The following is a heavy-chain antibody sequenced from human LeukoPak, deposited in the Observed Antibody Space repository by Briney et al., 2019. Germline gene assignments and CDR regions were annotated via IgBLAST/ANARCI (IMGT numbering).Heavy chain of an antibody. J-gene: IGHJ4*02. CDR1: GLRFRNYG. Sequence: GGSLRLSCAASGLRFRNYGMHWVRQTPGKGLEWVAVIWYDGSNQYYVDSVKGRFTVSRDNAKNTLYLQMNSLRAEDTAVYYCATDRNSGKYYDYWGQGTLVTVSS. CDR3: ATDRNSGKYYDY. CDR2: IWYDGSNQ. D-gene: IGHD1-26*01. V-gene: IGHV3-33*01.